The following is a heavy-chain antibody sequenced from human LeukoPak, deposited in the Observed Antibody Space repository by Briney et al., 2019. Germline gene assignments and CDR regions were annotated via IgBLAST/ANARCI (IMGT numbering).Heavy chain of an antibody. J-gene: IGHJ6*03. D-gene: IGHD2-2*01. CDR1: GGSFSGYY. V-gene: IGHV4-34*01. CDR2: INHSGST. Sequence: SETLSLTCAVYGGSFSGYYWSWIRQPPGKGLEWIGEINHSGSTNYNPSLKSRVTISVDTSKNQFSLKLSSVTAADTAVYYCARRPSLSRYCSSTSCYGENYYYYMDVWGKGTTVTISS. CDR3: ARRPSLSRYCSSTSCYGENYYYYMDV.